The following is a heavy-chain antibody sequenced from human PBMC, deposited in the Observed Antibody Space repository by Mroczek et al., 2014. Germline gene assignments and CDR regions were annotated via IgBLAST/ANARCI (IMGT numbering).Heavy chain of an antibody. Sequence: QVQLQQWGPGLVKPSQTLSLTCTVSGGSISSGSYYWSWIRQPAGKGLEWIGRIYTSGSTNYNPSLKSRVTISVDTSKNQFSLKLSSVTAADTAVYYCARVPRMWEFAFEIWGQGTMVTVSS. V-gene: IGHV4-61*02. D-gene: IGHD1-26*01. CDR2: IYTSGST. CDR3: ARVPRMWEFAFEI. CDR1: GGSISSGSYY. J-gene: IGHJ3*02.